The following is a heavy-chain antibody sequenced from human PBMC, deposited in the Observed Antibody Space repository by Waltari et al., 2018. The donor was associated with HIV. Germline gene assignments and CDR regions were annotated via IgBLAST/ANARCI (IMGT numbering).Heavy chain of an antibody. CDR1: GGSISSSSYY. CDR3: ARVMITFGGVIGP. J-gene: IGHJ5*02. V-gene: IGHV4-39*01. CDR2: IYYSGST. D-gene: IGHD3-16*02. Sequence: QLQLQESGPGLVKPSETLSLTCTVSGGSISSSSYYWGWIRQPPGKGLEWIGSIYYSGSTYYNPSLKSRVTISVDTSKNQFSLKLSSVTAADTAVYYCARVMITFGGVIGPWGQGTLVTVSS.